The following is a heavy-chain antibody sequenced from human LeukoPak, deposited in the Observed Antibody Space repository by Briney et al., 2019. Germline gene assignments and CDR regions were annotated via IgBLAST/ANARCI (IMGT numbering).Heavy chain of an antibody. D-gene: IGHD3-3*01. Sequence: PGGSLRLSCAASGFTFSSYAMHWVREAPGKGLEWVTVISYDGSNKYYADSVKGRFTISRDNSKNTLYLQMNSLRAEDTAVYYCARSRSITIFGVAPAPYYYYYMDVWGKGTTVTVSS. V-gene: IGHV3-30-3*01. J-gene: IGHJ6*03. CDR2: ISYDGSNK. CDR1: GFTFSSYA. CDR3: ARSRSITIFGVAPAPYYYYYMDV.